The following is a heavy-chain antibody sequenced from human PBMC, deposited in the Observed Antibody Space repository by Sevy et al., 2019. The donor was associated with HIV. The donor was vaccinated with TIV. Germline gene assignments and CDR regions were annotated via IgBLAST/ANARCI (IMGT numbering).Heavy chain of an antibody. D-gene: IGHD6-13*01. CDR1: GFTFSRYW. J-gene: IGHJ4*02. Sequence: GGSLRLSCAASGFTFSRYWMTWVRQAPGKGLEWVANIKEDGSEKYYVDSVKGRFTLSRDNAKNSMYLQMDSPRADDTAMYFCASTPGTIAAADYFFDYWGQGTLVTVSS. CDR3: ASTPGTIAAADYFFDY. CDR2: IKEDGSEK. V-gene: IGHV3-7*01.